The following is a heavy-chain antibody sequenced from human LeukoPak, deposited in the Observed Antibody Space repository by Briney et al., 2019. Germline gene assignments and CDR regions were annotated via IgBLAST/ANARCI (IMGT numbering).Heavy chain of an antibody. Sequence: QTGGSLRLSCAPSGFTFSIYWMHWVRHAPGKGMVWVTRINSDGSTTTYGGSVKGRFTIYRDNAKNTLYLQMNSLRAEDTAVYYCVRATYSSSRFDYWGQGTVVRVS. J-gene: IGHJ4*02. V-gene: IGHV3-74*01. CDR1: GFTFSIYW. CDR2: INSDGSTT. CDR3: VRATYSSSRFDY. D-gene: IGHD6-6*01.